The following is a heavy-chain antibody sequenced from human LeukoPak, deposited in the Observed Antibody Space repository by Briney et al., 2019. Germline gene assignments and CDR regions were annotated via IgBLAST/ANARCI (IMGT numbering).Heavy chain of an antibody. D-gene: IGHD5-18*01. Sequence: SETLSLTCAVYGGSFSGYYWSWIRQPPGKGLEWIGEINHSGSTNYNPSLKSRVTISVDTSKNQFSPKLSSVTAADTAVYYCARRRGYSYGNNWFDPWGQGTLVTVSS. CDR3: ARRRGYSYGNNWFDP. V-gene: IGHV4-34*01. J-gene: IGHJ5*02. CDR1: GGSFSGYY. CDR2: INHSGST.